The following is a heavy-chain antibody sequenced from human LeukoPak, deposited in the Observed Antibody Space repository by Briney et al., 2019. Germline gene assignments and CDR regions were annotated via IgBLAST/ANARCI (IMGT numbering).Heavy chain of an antibody. Sequence: SETLSLTCTVSGDSVSSTNYYWGWIRQPPGRGLEWIASIRYSESAYYSPSLKSRATISVDTSKNQFSLKLSSVTAADTAVYYCARDRDTAMVTGFDYWGQGTLVTVSS. V-gene: IGHV4-39*07. CDR3: ARDRDTAMVTGFDY. D-gene: IGHD5-18*01. CDR1: GDSVSSTNYY. CDR2: IRYSESA. J-gene: IGHJ4*02.